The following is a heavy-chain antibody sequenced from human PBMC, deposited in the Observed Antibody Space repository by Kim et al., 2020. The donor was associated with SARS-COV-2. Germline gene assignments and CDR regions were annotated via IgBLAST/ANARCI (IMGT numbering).Heavy chain of an antibody. CDR2: ITGRGGGT. D-gene: IGHD3-3*01. J-gene: IGHJ6*01. CDR1: GFTFSSYA. Sequence: GGSLRLSCAASGFTFSSYAMSLVRQAPGKGLQWVAAITGRGGGTHYADAGRGRVTITRDNAINTLELQMNSLRAEDTAVYYCEKSFTVGEYYDSALDVWG. CDR3: EKSFTVGEYYDSALDV. V-gene: IGHV3-23*01.